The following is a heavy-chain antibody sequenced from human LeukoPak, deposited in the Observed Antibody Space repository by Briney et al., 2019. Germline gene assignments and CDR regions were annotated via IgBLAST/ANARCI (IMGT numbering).Heavy chain of an antibody. D-gene: IGHD5-12*01. J-gene: IGHJ4*02. CDR2: ISWNSGSI. CDR1: GFTFDDYA. Sequence: GGSLRLSCAASGFTFDDYAMYWVRQAPGKGLEWVSGISWNSGSIGYADSVKGRFTISRDNAKNSLYLQMNSLRAEDTALNYCAKGRSGYDYYFDYWGQGTLVTVSS. V-gene: IGHV3-9*01. CDR3: AKGRSGYDYYFDY.